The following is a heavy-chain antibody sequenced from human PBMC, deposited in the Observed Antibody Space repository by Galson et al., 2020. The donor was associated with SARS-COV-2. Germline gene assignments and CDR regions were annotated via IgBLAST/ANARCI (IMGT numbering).Heavy chain of an antibody. J-gene: IGHJ6*02. V-gene: IGHV3-21*01. Sequence: NSGGSLRLSCAASGFTFSSYSMNWVRQAPGKWLEWVSSISSSSSYIYYADSVKGRFTISRDNAKNSLYLQMNSLRAEETAVYYCAREEYSSGWYEATDYYYGMDVWGQGTTVTVSS. CDR3: AREEYSSGWYEATDYYYGMDV. CDR1: GFTFSSYS. CDR2: ISSSSSYI. D-gene: IGHD6-19*01.